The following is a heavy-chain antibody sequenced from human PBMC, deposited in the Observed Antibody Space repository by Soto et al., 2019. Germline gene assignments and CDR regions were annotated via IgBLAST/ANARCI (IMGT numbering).Heavy chain of an antibody. CDR3: ARENGGATATLDYYYFYMDV. J-gene: IGHJ6*03. CDR1: GDSFNDYY. Sequence: VQLVQSGAEVKKPGASVKVSCKTSGDSFNDYYIHWVRQAPGQGLEWMGWINPNGGGTKYAQKFQGRVTVTRDTSIRTVYMELSSLRSGDTAVYYCARENGGATATLDYYYFYMDVWGKGTTVTVSS. V-gene: IGHV1-2*02. D-gene: IGHD5-12*01. CDR2: INPNGGGT.